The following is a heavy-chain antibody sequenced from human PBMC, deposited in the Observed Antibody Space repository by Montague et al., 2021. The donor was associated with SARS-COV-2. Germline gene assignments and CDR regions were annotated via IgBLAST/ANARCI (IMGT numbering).Heavy chain of an antibody. CDR3: ARREDYYGSGSYPN. Sequence: SETLSLTCIVSGGSVSSRIYYWGWIRRPPGKGLEWIGSIYYSGSTYYNPPLRSRVTISVDTSKNPFSLKLSSVTAAGMAVYYCARREDYYGSGSYPNWGQGTLVTVSS. D-gene: IGHD3-10*01. CDR1: GGSVSSRIYY. V-gene: IGHV4-39*01. CDR2: IYYSGST. J-gene: IGHJ4*02.